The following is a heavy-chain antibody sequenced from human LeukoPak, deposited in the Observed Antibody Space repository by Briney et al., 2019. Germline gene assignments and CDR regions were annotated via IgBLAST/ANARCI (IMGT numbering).Heavy chain of an antibody. CDR2: ISVSGNT. J-gene: IGHJ4*02. Sequence: GGSLRLSCAASGFTLSSYAMSWVRQGPGKGLEWVSAISVSGNTYHADSVKGRFTISRDNSKNTLYLQINSLRAEDTAVYYCAKDHLPGIVVADRDYWGLGTLVTVSS. D-gene: IGHD6-19*01. V-gene: IGHV3-23*01. CDR3: AKDHLPGIVVADRDY. CDR1: GFTLSSYA.